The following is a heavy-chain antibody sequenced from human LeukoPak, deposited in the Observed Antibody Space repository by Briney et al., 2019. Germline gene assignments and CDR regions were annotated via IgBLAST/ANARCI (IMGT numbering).Heavy chain of an antibody. CDR1: GFNFNGYN. D-gene: IGHD1-14*01. V-gene: IGHV3-48*01. CDR3: GRLPTLQNQAKHTSWDAFDI. CDR2: ISISGDIG. Sequence: PGGSLRLSCMGSGFNFNGYNMNWVRQAAGKGLEWIAYISISGDIGYYTDSVRGRFTISRDNAKNSLYLQMSSLRADDTAVYYCGRLPTLQNQAKHTSWDAFDIWGRGTMITVSA. J-gene: IGHJ3*02.